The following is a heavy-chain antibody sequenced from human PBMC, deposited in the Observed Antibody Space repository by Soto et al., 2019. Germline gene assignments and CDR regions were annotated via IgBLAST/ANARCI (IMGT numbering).Heavy chain of an antibody. CDR1: GGSISSSSYY. CDR3: ARHVGPRGVVDY. D-gene: IGHD3-10*01. J-gene: IGHJ4*02. CDR2: IYYSGST. V-gene: IGHV4-39*01. Sequence: SETLSLTCTVSGGSISSSSYYWGWIRQPPGKGLEWIGSIYYSGSTYYNPSLKSRVTISVDTSKNQFSLKLSSVTAADTAVYYCARHVGPRGVVDYWGQGTLVTVSS.